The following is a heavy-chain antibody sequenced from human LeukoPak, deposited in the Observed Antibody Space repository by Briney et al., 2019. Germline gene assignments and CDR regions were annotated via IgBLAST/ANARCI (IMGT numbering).Heavy chain of an antibody. CDR2: ISGSGGST. CDR1: GFTVSSNY. J-gene: IGHJ4*02. V-gene: IGHV3-23*01. D-gene: IGHD3-9*01. CDR3: AKTILTGYYYFDY. Sequence: GGSLRLSWAASGFTVSSNYMSWVRQAPEKGLEWVSAISGSGGSTYYADSVKGRFTISRDNSKNTLYLQMNSLRAEDTAVYYCAKTILTGYYYFDYWGQGTLVTVSS.